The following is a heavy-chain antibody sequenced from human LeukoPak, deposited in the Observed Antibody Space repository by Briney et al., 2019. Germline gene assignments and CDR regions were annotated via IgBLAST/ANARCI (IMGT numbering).Heavy chain of an antibody. CDR1: GSISSYY. Sequence: SQTLSLTCTVSGSISSYYWSWIRQPPGKGLEWNGYIYTSGSTNYNPSLKSRVTISVDTSKNQFSLDLSSVTAADTVVYYCARQKCTSTSCLTKNAFDIWGQGTMVTVSS. V-gene: IGHV4-4*09. J-gene: IGHJ3*02. CDR2: IYTSGST. CDR3: ARQKCTSTSCLTKNAFDI. D-gene: IGHD2-2*01.